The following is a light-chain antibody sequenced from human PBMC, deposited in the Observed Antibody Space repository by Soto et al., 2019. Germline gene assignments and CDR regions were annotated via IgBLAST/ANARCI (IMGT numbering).Light chain of an antibody. CDR2: GTS. Sequence: DIVLTQSPGTLSLSPGERATLSCRASQSVSSKYLAWYQQKPGQPPRGLIYGTSIRATGIPERFSGGGSGTDFTLTITRLESEDFAVYYCQQYGSSLSTLGPGTKVDF. V-gene: IGKV3-20*01. J-gene: IGKJ3*01. CDR1: QSVSSKY. CDR3: QQYGSSLST.